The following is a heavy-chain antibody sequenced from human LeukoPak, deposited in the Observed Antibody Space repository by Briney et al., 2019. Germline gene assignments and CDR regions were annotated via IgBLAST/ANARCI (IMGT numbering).Heavy chain of an antibody. CDR3: ARDPITMVRGVWYYGMDV. CDR2: IYTSGST. CDR1: GGSISSGSYY. J-gene: IGHJ6*02. Sequence: SRTLSLTCTVSGGSISSGSYYWSWIRQPAGKGLEWIGRIYTSGSTNYNPSLKSRVTISVDTSKNQFSLKLSSVTAADTAAYYCARDPITMVRGVWYYGMDVWGQGTTVTVSS. V-gene: IGHV4-61*02. D-gene: IGHD3-10*01.